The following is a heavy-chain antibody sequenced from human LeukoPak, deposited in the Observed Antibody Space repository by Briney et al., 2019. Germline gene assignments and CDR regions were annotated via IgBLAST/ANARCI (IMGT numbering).Heavy chain of an antibody. J-gene: IGHJ4*02. Sequence: SGGSLRLSCAASGFTFSSYAMSWVRQAPGKGLEWVSAISGSGGSTYYADSVKGRFTISRDNSKNTLYLQMNSLRAEDTAVYYCAKGRDYYGSGSYSGIDYWGQGTLVTVSS. V-gene: IGHV3-23*01. CDR1: GFTFSSYA. CDR2: ISGSGGST. CDR3: AKGRDYYGSGSYSGIDY. D-gene: IGHD3-10*01.